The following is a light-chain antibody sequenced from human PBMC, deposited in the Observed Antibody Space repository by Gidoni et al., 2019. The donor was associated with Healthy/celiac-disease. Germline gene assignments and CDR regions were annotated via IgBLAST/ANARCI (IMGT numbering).Light chain of an antibody. CDR2: GNS. J-gene: IGLJ2*01. V-gene: IGLV1-40*01. CDR1: SSNIGAGYD. Sequence: QSVLTHPPSVSGAPGQGVTISCTGSSSNIGAGYDVHWYQQLPGTAPKLLIYGNSNRPSGVPDRFSGSKSGTSASLAITGLQAEDEADYYCQSYDSSPHVVFGGGTKLTVL. CDR3: QSYDSSPHVV.